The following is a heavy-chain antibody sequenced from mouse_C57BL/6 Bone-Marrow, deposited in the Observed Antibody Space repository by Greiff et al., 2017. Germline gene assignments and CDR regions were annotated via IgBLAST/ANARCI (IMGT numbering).Heavy chain of an antibody. CDR2: IDPDDGET. CDR1: GFNITDYY. CDR3: ARSRYAMDY. Sequence: EVQLQQSGAELVKPGASVTLSCTASGFNITDYYMHWVKQRPEQGLEWIGRIDPDDGETKYAPNFQGKATITADTSSYTAYLQLSSLTSEDTAVYYCARSRYAMDYWGQGTSVTVSA. V-gene: IGHV14-2*01. J-gene: IGHJ4*01.